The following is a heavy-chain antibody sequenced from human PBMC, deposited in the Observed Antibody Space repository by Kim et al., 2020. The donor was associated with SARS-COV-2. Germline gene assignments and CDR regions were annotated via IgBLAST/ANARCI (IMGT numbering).Heavy chain of an antibody. V-gene: IGHV1-69*13. D-gene: IGHD3-22*01. Sequence: SVKVSCKASGGTFSSYAISWVRQAPGQGLEWMGGIIPIFGTANYAQKFQGRVTITADESTSTAYMELSSLRSEDTAVYYCARDPTYYYYSSGYYFDYWGQGTLVTVSS. CDR3: ARDPTYYYYSSGYYFDY. CDR1: GGTFSSYA. J-gene: IGHJ4*02. CDR2: IIPIFGTA.